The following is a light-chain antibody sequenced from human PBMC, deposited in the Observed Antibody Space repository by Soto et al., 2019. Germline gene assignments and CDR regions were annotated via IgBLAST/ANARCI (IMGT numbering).Light chain of an antibody. CDR1: GSDVGAYNY. Sequence: QSALTQPPSASGSPGQSVTISCTGTGSDVGAYNYVSWYQQHPGRAPNLMNSQVTNRPSGVSNRFSGSKSGNTASLTISGLQAEDEADYYCRSFTSSSALVFGGGTKLTVL. V-gene: IGLV2-14*01. J-gene: IGLJ2*01. CDR3: RSFTSSSALV. CDR2: QVT.